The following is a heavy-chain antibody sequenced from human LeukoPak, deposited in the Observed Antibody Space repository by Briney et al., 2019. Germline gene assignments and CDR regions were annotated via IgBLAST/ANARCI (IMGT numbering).Heavy chain of an antibody. J-gene: IGHJ4*02. Sequence: GGSLRLSCAGSGLTFSTYRMSWVRQAPGKGLECVANINQDGSDADYVDTVKGRFTVSRDNASGLLYLQMNSLRAADTAVYYCAKWNYAFDSWGQGTLVSVSS. CDR3: AKWNYAFDS. D-gene: IGHD3-16*01. V-gene: IGHV3-7*01. CDR1: GLTFSTYR. CDR2: INQDGSDA.